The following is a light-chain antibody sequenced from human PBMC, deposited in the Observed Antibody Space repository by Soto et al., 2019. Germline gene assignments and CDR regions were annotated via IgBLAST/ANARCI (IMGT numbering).Light chain of an antibody. V-gene: IGKV3-20*01. Sequence: ETVLTQSPGTLSLSPGERATLSCRASQSVSSSYLAWYQQKPGQAPRLLIYGASSRATGIPDRFSGSGSGTDFTLTISRLEPEHFAVDYCQQYGSSPLYTFGQGTKLEIK. CDR1: QSVSSSY. J-gene: IGKJ2*01. CDR3: QQYGSSPLYT. CDR2: GAS.